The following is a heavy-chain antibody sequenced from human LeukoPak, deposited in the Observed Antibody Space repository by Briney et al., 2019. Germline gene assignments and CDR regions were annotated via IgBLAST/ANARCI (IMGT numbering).Heavy chain of an antibody. CDR2: VYYTGSA. V-gene: IGHV4-61*01. CDR3: ARSQNYYGSGDY. Sequence: SETLSLTCTVSGGSVSNGNFYWSWFRQPPGKPLEWIGYVYYTGSAYYNPSLEGRVTISVDTSKNQFSVRLSSVTAADTAMYYCARSQNYYGSGDYWSQGTLVTVSS. CDR1: GGSVSNGNFY. D-gene: IGHD3-10*01. J-gene: IGHJ4*02.